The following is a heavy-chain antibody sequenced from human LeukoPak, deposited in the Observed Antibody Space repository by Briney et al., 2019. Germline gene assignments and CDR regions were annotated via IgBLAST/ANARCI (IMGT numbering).Heavy chain of an antibody. V-gene: IGHV1-2*02. CDR1: GYTFTGYY. Sequence: ASVKVSCKSSGYTFTGYYMHWVRQAPGQGLEWMGWINPNSVCTNYAQKFQGRVTITRDTSISTAYMELSRLRSDDTAVYYCARDGIAAAGTRNWFDPWGQGTLVTVSS. CDR3: ARDGIAAAGTRNWFDP. J-gene: IGHJ5*02. CDR2: INPNSVCT. D-gene: IGHD6-13*01.